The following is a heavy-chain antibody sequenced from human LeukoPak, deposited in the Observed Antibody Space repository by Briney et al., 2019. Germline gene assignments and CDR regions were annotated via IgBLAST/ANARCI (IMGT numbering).Heavy chain of an antibody. D-gene: IGHD6-13*01. Sequence: SETLSLTCTVSGGSISSYYWSWIRQPPGKGLEWIGYIYYSGSTNYNPSLKSRVTISVDTSKNQFSLKLSSVTAADTAVYYCARSSEHQLVRDFDYWGQGTLVTVSS. CDR1: GGSISSYY. V-gene: IGHV4-59*12. CDR2: IYYSGST. J-gene: IGHJ4*02. CDR3: ARSSEHQLVRDFDY.